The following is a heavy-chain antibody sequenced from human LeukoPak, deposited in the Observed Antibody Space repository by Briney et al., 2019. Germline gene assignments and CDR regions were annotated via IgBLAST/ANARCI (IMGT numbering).Heavy chain of an antibody. CDR2: IYYSGST. D-gene: IGHD6-13*01. CDR1: GGSISNYH. J-gene: IGHJ4*02. V-gene: IGHV4-59*08. CDR3: ARISGWGTAAAYFDY. Sequence: SETLSLTCTVSGGSISNYHWSWIRQPPGKGLEWIGYIYYSGSTNYNPSLKSRVTISVDTSKNQFSLKLSSVTAADTAVYYCARISGWGTAAAYFDYWGQGTLVTVSS.